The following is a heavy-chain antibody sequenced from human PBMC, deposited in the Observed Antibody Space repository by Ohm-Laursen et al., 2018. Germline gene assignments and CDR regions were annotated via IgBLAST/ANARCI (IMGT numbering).Heavy chain of an antibody. CDR3: ARGSYYYGSGSDYYGMDV. D-gene: IGHD3-10*01. J-gene: IGHJ6*02. Sequence: ASVKVSCKASGYTITDYYIHWVRQAPGQGLEWMGWMNPNSGNTGYAQKFQGRVTMTRNTSISTAYMELSSLRSEDTAVYYCARGSYYYGSGSDYYGMDVWGQGTTVTVSS. CDR1: GYTITDYY. CDR2: MNPNSGNT. V-gene: IGHV1-8*02.